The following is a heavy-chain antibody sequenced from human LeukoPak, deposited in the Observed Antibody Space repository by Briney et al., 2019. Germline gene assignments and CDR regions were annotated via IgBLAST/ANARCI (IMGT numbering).Heavy chain of an antibody. V-gene: IGHV4-4*02. Sequence: SETLSLTCAVSGGSISSSYWWSWIRQPPGKGLEWIGEINHSGSTNYNPSLKSRVTISVDTSKNQFSLKLSSVTAADTAVYYCARRRLLRYFDWLLGFDPWGQGTLVTVSS. CDR3: ARRRLLRYFDWLLGFDP. D-gene: IGHD3-9*01. CDR2: INHSGST. CDR1: GGSISSSYW. J-gene: IGHJ5*02.